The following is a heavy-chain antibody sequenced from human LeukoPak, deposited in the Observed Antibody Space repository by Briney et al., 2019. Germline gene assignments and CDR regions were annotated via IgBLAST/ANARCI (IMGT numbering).Heavy chain of an antibody. D-gene: IGHD3-22*01. CDR1: GGSVSSSNYY. CDR2: VYYRGST. J-gene: IGHJ4*02. Sequence: SETLSLTCTVSGGSVSSSNYYWGWIRQPPGKGLEWIGIVYYRGSTYYNPSLQSRVTISVDTSKNHFSLNLSSVTAADTAIYYCGRRHYSDATDVGGFDYWGQGTLVTVSS. CDR3: GRRHYSDATDVGGFDY. V-gene: IGHV4-39*02.